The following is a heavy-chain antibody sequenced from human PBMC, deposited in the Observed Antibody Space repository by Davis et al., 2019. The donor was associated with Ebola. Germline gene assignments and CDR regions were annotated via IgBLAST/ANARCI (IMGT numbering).Heavy chain of an antibody. CDR3: ARLQWVPAAIPYYYYYYGMDV. CDR2: IYYSGST. D-gene: IGHD2-2*01. J-gene: IGHJ6*02. CDR1: GGSISSYY. Sequence: PSETLSLTCTVSGGSISSYYWSWIRQPPGKGLEWIGYIYYSGSTNYNPSLKSRVTISVDTSKNQFSLKLSSVTAADTAVYYCARLQWVPAAIPYYYYYYGMDVWGQGTTVTVSS. V-gene: IGHV4-59*08.